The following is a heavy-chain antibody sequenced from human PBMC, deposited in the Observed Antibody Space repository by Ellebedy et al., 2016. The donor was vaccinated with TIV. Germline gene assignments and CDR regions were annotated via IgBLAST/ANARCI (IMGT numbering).Heavy chain of an antibody. V-gene: IGHV3-11*04. CDR2: MSRSGSTI. CDR3: ATGQMYAYEY. D-gene: IGHD2-8*01. J-gene: IGHJ4*02. CDR1: GFTVSDYY. Sequence: GESLKISCAASGFTVSDYYMSWIRQAPGKGLEWVSYMSRSGSTIYHADSVKGRFTISRDNAKNTVDLQMNSLRAEDSATYYCATGQMYAYEYWGQGTLVTVSS.